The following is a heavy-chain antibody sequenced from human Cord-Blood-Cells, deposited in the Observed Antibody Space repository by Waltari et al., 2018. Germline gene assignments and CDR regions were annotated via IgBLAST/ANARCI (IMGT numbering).Heavy chain of an antibody. CDR2: IYYSGST. J-gene: IGHJ1*01. Sequence: QLQLQESGPGLVKPSETLSLTCPVPGGSISSSSYYWGWIRQPPGKGLEWIGSIYYSGSTYYNPSLKSRVTISVDTSKNQFSLKLSSVTAADTAVYYCASTYDFWSGYTAEYFQHWGQGTLVTVSS. CDR1: GGSISSSSYY. CDR3: ASTYDFWSGYTAEYFQH. D-gene: IGHD3-3*01. V-gene: IGHV4-39*01.